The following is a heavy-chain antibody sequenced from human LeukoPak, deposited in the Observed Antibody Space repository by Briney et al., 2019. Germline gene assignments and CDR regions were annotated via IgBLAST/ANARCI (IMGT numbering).Heavy chain of an antibody. D-gene: IGHD4-23*01. CDR3: AKDRYGGAFDM. J-gene: IGHJ3*02. CDR2: ISGNGGST. CDR1: GFTFSSYS. V-gene: IGHV3-23*01. Sequence: GGSLRLSCAASGFTFSSYSMNWVRQAPGKGLEWVSAISGNGGSTYYADSVKGRFTISRDNSKKTVYLQMNSLRAEDTAVYYCAKDRYGGAFDMWGQGTMVTVSS.